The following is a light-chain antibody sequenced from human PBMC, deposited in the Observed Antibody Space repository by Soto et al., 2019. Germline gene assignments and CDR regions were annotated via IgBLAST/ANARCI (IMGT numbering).Light chain of an antibody. CDR2: GVT. CDR1: SSDVGGYDS. Sequence: QSALTQPASVSGSPGQSITISCTGTSSDVGGYDSVCLYQQHPGKAPKVMIYGVTNRPSGVSDRFSGSKSGNTASLTISGLQAEDEADYYCSSFTSSITYVFGTGTKLTVL. J-gene: IGLJ1*01. V-gene: IGLV2-14*01. CDR3: SSFTSSITYV.